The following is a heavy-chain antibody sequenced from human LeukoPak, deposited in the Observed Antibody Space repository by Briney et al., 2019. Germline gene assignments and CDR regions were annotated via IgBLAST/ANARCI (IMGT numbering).Heavy chain of an antibody. D-gene: IGHD3-10*01. CDR3: ARRGVRGLPSDY. V-gene: IGHV4-38-2*01. J-gene: IGHJ4*02. Sequence: PSETLSLTCAVSGYSISSGYYWGWIRQPPGKGLEWIGSIYHSGSTYHNLSLKSRVTISVDTSKNQFSLKLSSVTAADTAVYYCARRGVRGLPSDYWGQGTLVTVSS. CDR2: IYHSGST. CDR1: GYSISSGYY.